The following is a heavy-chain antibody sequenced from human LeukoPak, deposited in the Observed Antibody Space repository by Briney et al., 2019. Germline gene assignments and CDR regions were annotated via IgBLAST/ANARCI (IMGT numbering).Heavy chain of an antibody. J-gene: IGHJ4*02. CDR2: ISYDGNNQ. CDR1: GFAFSSLA. D-gene: IGHD2-15*01. V-gene: IGHV3-30-3*01. Sequence: PGGSLRLSCAVSGFAFSSLAMHWVRQAPGKRLVWVAFISYDGNNQYYADSVKGRFNISRDNSKNTLYLQMNNLSAEDTAIYYCARVGSRYCSGANCYDGFWGQGTLVSVSS. CDR3: ARVGSRYCSGANCYDGF.